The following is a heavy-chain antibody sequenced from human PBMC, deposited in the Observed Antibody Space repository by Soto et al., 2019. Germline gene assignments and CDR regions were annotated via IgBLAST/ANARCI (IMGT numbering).Heavy chain of an antibody. CDR1: GGTFSSYA. CDR2: IIPIFGTA. CDR3: ARCSGGSCYSGVVAGMDV. V-gene: IGHV1-69*13. D-gene: IGHD2-15*01. Sequence: SVKVSCKASGGTFSSYAISWVRQAPGQGLEWMGGIIPIFGTANYAQKFQGRVTITADESTSTAYMELSSLRSEDTAVYYCARCSGGSCYSGVVAGMDVWGQGTRVTVSS. J-gene: IGHJ6*02.